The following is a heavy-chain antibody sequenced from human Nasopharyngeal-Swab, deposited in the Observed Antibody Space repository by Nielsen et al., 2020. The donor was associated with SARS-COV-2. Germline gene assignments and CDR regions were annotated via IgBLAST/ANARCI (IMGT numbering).Heavy chain of an antibody. CDR3: ARGGMVGATTYGWFDP. Sequence: GESLKISCAASGFTVSSNSMTWVRQAPGKGLECVAVISYDGSNKYHADSVRGRFTISRDDSENTLYLQMNSLRPEDTAVYYCARGGMVGATTYGWFDPWGQGTLVTVSS. CDR2: ISYDGSNK. D-gene: IGHD1-26*01. V-gene: IGHV3-30*03. CDR1: GFTVSSNS. J-gene: IGHJ5*02.